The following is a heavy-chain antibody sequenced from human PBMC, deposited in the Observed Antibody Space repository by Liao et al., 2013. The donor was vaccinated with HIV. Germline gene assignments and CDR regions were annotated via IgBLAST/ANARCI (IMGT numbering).Heavy chain of an antibody. CDR2: INHSGST. V-gene: IGHV4-34*01. D-gene: IGHD2-15*01. J-gene: IGHJ4*02. Sequence: QVQLQQWGAGLLKPSETLSLTCAVYGGSFSGYYWSWIRQPPGKGLEWIGEINHSGSTNYNPSLKSRVTISVDTSKNQFSLKLSSVTAADTAVYYCARGGRRALLGGFPQRYWGQGTLVTVS. CDR3: ARGGRRALLGGFPQRY. CDR1: GGSFSGYY.